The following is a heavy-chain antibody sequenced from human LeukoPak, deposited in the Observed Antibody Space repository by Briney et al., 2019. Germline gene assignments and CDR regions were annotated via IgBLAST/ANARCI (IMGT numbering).Heavy chain of an antibody. D-gene: IGHD2-2*01. Sequence: PSETLSLTCTVSGGSISSSIYYWGWIRQPPGKGLEWIGSMSYSGSTYYNPSLKSRVTISVDTSKNQFSLKLNSVTAADTAVYYCARTTEDCSSTSCYQYWFDPWGQGTLVTVSS. CDR1: GGSISSSIYY. J-gene: IGHJ5*02. CDR2: MSYSGST. V-gene: IGHV4-39*07. CDR3: ARTTEDCSSTSCYQYWFDP.